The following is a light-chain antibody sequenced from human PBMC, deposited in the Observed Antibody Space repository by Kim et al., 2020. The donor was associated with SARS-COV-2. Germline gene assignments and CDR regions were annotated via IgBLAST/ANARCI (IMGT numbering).Light chain of an antibody. J-gene: IGKJ2*01. CDR3: QQYNNWPYT. CDR2: ATS. V-gene: IGKV3-15*01. Sequence: EIVMTQSPATLSVSPGERATLSCRASQSVGSNLAWYQQLPGQAPRLLMYATSTRATGIPARLSDSGSETEFTLTVSSLQSEDFAVYYCQQYNNWPYTFGQGTKLEI. CDR1: QSVGSN.